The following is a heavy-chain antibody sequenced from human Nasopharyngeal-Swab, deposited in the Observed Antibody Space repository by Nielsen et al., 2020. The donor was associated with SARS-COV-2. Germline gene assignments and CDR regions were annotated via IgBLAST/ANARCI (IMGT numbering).Heavy chain of an antibody. V-gene: IGHV1-3*01. J-gene: IGHJ6*02. CDR3: AISSGYYMALYYYYGMDV. CDR2: INAGNGNT. CDR1: GYTFTSYA. Sequence: ASVKVSCKASGYTFTSYAMHWVRQAPGQRLAWMGWINAGNGNTKYSQKFQGRVTITRDTSASTAYMELSSLRSEDTAVYYCAISSGYYMALYYYYGMDVWGQGTTVTVSS. D-gene: IGHD3-22*01.